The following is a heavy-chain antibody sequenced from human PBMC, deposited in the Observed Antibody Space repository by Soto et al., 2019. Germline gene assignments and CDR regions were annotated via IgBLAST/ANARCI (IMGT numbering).Heavy chain of an antibody. Sequence: LSLTCTVSGGSFKSGSYSWSWIRQPPGKGLEWIGYVYHTGRTSHNPSLKSRVSISMDTSKNQFSLNLDSVTAADTAVYFCARDFAYFDSWGQGTLVTVSS. CDR2: VYHTGRT. J-gene: IGHJ4*02. D-gene: IGHD3-3*01. CDR1: GGSFKSGSYS. CDR3: ARDFAYFDS. V-gene: IGHV4-61*01.